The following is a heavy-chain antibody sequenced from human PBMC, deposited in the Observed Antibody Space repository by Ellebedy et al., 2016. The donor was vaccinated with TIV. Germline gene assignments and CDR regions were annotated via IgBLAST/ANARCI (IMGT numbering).Heavy chain of an antibody. CDR1: GGTFSSYA. CDR3: ARGRDYDSGY. V-gene: IGHV1-69*04. J-gene: IGHJ4*02. D-gene: IGHD3-3*01. CDR2: IIPILGIA. Sequence: AASVKVSCKASGGTFSSYAISWVRQAPGQGLEWRGRIIPILGIANYAQKFQGRVTITADKSTSTAYIELSSLRSEETAVYYCARGRDYDSGYWGQGTLVTVSS.